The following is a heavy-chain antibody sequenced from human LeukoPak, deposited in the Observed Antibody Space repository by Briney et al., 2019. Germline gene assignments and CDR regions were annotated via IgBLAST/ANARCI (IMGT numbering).Heavy chain of an antibody. J-gene: IGHJ3*02. CDR2: IYPGDSDT. Sequence: KGGESLKISCKGSGYSFTFYWIGWVRQLPGKGLEWMGIIYPGDSDTRYSPSFQGQVTISADKSISTAYLQWSSLKASDTAMYYCARRGYYDSSGGGDAFDIWGQGTMVTVSS. V-gene: IGHV5-51*01. CDR3: ARRGYYDSSGGGDAFDI. D-gene: IGHD3-22*01. CDR1: GYSFTFYW.